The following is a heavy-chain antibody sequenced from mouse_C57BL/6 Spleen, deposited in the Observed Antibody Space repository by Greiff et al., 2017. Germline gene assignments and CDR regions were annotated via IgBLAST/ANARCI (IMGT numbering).Heavy chain of an antibody. Sequence: VQLQQSGPELVKPGASVKISCKASGYAFSSSWMNWVKQRPGKGLEWIGRIYPGDGDTNYNGKFKGKATLTAEKSSSTAYMQLGSLTSEDSAVDFCARAYGSGPWYFDVWGTGTTVTVSS. V-gene: IGHV1-82*01. J-gene: IGHJ1*03. CDR3: ARAYGSGPWYFDV. CDR1: GYAFSSSW. D-gene: IGHD1-1*01. CDR2: IYPGDGDT.